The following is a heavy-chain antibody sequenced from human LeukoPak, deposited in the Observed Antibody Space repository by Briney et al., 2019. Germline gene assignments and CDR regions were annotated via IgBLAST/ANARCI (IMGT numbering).Heavy chain of an antibody. CDR2: INPNSGGT. V-gene: IGHV1-2*06. CDR3: ATWAAMVRGVISDY. CDR1: GYTFTGYY. J-gene: IGHJ4*02. Sequence: GASVKVSRKASGYTFTGYYMHWVRQAPGQGLEWMGRINPNSGGTNYAQKFQGRVTMTRDTSISTAYTELSRLRSDDTAVYYCATWAAMVRGVISDYWGQGTLDTVSS. D-gene: IGHD3-10*01.